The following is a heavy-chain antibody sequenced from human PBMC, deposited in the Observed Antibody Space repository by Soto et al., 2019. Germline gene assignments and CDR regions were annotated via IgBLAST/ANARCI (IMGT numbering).Heavy chain of an antibody. D-gene: IGHD3-10*01. J-gene: IGHJ4*02. CDR1: VGSISSYY. V-gene: IGHV4-59*01. Sequence: QVQLPESGTGLVKHSETLSLTCTVSVGSISSYYWSWIRQPPGKGLEWIWYIYYSGGTNYNPSLKSRVTISVDTSKHQFSLKLNSVTAADTAVYDCARRYGEFNFDYWGQGTLVTVSS. CDR2: IYYSGGT. CDR3: ARRYGEFNFDY.